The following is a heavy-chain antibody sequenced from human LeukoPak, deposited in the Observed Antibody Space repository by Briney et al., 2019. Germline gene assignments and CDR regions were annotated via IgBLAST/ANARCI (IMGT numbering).Heavy chain of an antibody. Sequence: KPSETLPLTCSFSGGSISIYYWSWVRQPPGKGLEWIGYIYYSGSTDYNPSLKSRVTISIDTSKNHFSLRLSSVTAADTASYYCARGYAYGPNYYFDYWGQGTLVTVSS. V-gene: IGHV4-59*01. D-gene: IGHD5-18*01. J-gene: IGHJ4*02. CDR1: GGSISIYY. CDR2: IYYSGST. CDR3: ARGYAYGPNYYFDY.